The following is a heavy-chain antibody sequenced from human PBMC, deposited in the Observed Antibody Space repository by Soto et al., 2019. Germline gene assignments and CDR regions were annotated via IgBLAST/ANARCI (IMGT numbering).Heavy chain of an antibody. CDR3: ARQPTTGDTDLWFDP. CDR1: GGSIGSSSYY. Sequence: SETLSLTCTVSGGSIGSSSYYWGWIRQPPGKGLEWIGSIYYSGSTYYNPSLKSRVTVSVDTSKNEFSLKLRSVTAADTAVYYCARQPTTGDTDLWFDPWGQGTLVTVSS. J-gene: IGHJ5*02. V-gene: IGHV4-39*01. D-gene: IGHD2-21*01. CDR2: IYYSGST.